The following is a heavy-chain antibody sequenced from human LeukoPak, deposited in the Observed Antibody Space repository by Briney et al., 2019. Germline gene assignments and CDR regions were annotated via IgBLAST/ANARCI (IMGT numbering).Heavy chain of an antibody. CDR2: VSAGGTNT. V-gene: IGHV3-23*01. Sequence: PGGSLRLSCVGSPVTFGTSAMSWVRQAPGKGLEWVSAVSAGGTNTYYADSVEGRFTISRDNYKDTLYLHMDSLRVEDTAQYFCARINCSGGTCYDYFDDWGQGTLVTVSS. J-gene: IGHJ4*02. D-gene: IGHD2-15*01. CDR3: ARINCSGGTCYDYFDD. CDR1: PVTFGTSA.